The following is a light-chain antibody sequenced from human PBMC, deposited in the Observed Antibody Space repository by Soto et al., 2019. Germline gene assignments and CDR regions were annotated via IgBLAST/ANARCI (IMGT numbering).Light chain of an antibody. CDR3: CSYAGSYTYV. J-gene: IGLJ1*01. V-gene: IGLV2-11*01. Sequence: QSALTQPRSVSGSPGPSVTISCTGTSSDVGGYNFVSWYQHHPGKAPKLMIYNVIQRPSGVPDRFSASKSGNTASLTISGLQAEDEADYYCCSYAGSYTYVFGTGTKLTVL. CDR2: NVI. CDR1: SSDVGGYNF.